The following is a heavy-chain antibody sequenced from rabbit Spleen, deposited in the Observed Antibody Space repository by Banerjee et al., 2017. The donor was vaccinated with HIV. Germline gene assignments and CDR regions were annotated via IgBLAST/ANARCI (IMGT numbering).Heavy chain of an antibody. CDR3: AREFSAGWDALDL. J-gene: IGHJ3*01. V-gene: IGHV1S40*01. D-gene: IGHD7-1*01. Sequence: QSLEESGGDLVKPGASLTLTCTASGFSFSNYYYMCWVRQAPGKGLEWIACIYGGSSGSTYYASWAKGRFTISKTSSTTVTLQMTRLTAADTATYFCAREFSAGWDALDLWGQGTLVTVS. CDR2: IYGGSSGST. CDR1: GFSFSNYYY.